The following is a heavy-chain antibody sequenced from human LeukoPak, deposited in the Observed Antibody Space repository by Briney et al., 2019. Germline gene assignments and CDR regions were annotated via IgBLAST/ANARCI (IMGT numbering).Heavy chain of an antibody. Sequence: QTGGSLRLSCAASGFTFSSYEMNWVRQAPGKGPEWVANIKQDGIEKYSVDSVKGRFTISRDNAKNSVYLQMNSLRAEDTALYYCARLSAYYFGSYFYYYMDVWGKGTTVTVSS. CDR3: ARLSAYYFGSYFYYYMDV. D-gene: IGHD3-10*01. CDR2: IKQDGIEK. V-gene: IGHV3-7*01. J-gene: IGHJ6*03. CDR1: GFTFSSYE.